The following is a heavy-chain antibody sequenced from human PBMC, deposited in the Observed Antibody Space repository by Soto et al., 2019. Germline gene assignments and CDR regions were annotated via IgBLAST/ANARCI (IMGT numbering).Heavy chain of an antibody. V-gene: IGHV4-34*01. CDR2: INHSGST. D-gene: IGHD4-17*01. Sequence: PSETLSLTCAVYGGSFSGYYWSWIRQPPGKGLEWIGEINHSGSTNYNPSLKSRVTISVDTSKDQFSLKLSSVTAADTAVYYCARDRTTTVTTAFDYWGQGTLVTVSS. J-gene: IGHJ4*02. CDR1: GGSFSGYY. CDR3: ARDRTTTVTTAFDY.